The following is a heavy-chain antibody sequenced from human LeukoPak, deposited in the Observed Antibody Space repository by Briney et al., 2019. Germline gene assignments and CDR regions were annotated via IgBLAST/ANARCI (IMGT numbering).Heavy chain of an antibody. V-gene: IGHV1-69*05. Sequence: SVKVSXKASGGTFSSYAISWVRQAPGQGLEWMGRIIPIFGTANYAQKFQGRVTITTDESTSTAYMELSSLRSEDTAVYYCAREVLAQLWFESSAGASDIWGQGTMVTVSS. D-gene: IGHD5-18*01. CDR2: IIPIFGTA. CDR3: AREVLAQLWFESSAGASDI. CDR1: GGTFSSYA. J-gene: IGHJ3*02.